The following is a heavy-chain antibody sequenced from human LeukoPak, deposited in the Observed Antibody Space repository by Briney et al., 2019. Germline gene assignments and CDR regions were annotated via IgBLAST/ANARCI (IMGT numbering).Heavy chain of an antibody. CDR1: GLNFNGYA. D-gene: IGHD2-15*01. CDR2: ISWNSYNI. V-gene: IGHV3-9*01. Sequence: PGRSLRLSCTVSGLNFNGYAMFWVRQAPGKGLEWVSGISWNSYNIDYADSVKGRFTISRDNAENSLYLQMNSLRAEDTALYYCVVVEDRGAFDIWGQGTMVTVSS. J-gene: IGHJ3*02. CDR3: VVVEDRGAFDI.